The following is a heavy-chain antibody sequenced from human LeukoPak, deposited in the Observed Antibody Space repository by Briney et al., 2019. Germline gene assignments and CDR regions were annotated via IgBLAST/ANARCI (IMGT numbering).Heavy chain of an antibody. D-gene: IGHD5-12*01. CDR1: GGSVSSYY. CDR2: IYYSGST. CDR3: ARASWLPQTRNYYYMDV. Sequence: SETLSLTCTVSGGSVSSYYWSWIRQPPGEGLEWIGYIYYSGSTDYNPSLKSRVTISEDTSKNQFSLKLSSVTAADTAMYYCARASWLPQTRNYYYMDVWGKGTTVTISS. J-gene: IGHJ6*03. V-gene: IGHV4-59*02.